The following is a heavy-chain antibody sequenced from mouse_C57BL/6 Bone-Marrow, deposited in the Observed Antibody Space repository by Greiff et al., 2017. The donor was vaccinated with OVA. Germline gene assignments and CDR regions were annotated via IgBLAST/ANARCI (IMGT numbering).Heavy chain of an antibody. V-gene: IGHV5-2*01. D-gene: IGHD2-5*01. J-gene: IGHJ4*01. CDR3: APSTIVSYIYYYAMDY. CDR1: EYEFPSHD. CDR2: INSDGGST. Sequence: EVQVVESGGGLVQPGESLKLSCESNEYEFPSHDMSWVRKTPEKRLELVAAINSDGGSTYYPDTMERRFIISRDNTKKTLYLQMSSLRSEDTALYYCAPSTIVSYIYYYAMDYWGQGTSVTVSS.